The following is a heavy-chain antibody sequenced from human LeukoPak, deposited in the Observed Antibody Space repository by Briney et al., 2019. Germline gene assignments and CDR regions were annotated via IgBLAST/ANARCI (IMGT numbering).Heavy chain of an antibody. CDR2: IIPIFGTA. J-gene: IGHJ4*02. CDR1: GFTFTNYN. Sequence: SVKVSCKASGFTFTNYNLHWVRQAPGQGLEWMGGIIPIFGTANYAQKFQGRVTITADKSTSTAYMELNSLRSEDTAVYYCARDPGSFGELTFDYWGQGTLVTVSS. CDR3: ARDPGSFGELTFDY. V-gene: IGHV1-69*06. D-gene: IGHD3-10*01.